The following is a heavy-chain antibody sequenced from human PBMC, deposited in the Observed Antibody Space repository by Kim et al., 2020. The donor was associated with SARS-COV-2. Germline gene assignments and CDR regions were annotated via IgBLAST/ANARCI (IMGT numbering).Heavy chain of an antibody. CDR2: INHSGST. J-gene: IGHJ4*02. CDR1: GGSFSGYY. D-gene: IGHD1-26*01. Sequence: SETLSLTCAVYGGSFSGYYWSWIRQPPGKGLEWIGEINHSGSTNYNPSLKSRVTISVDTSKNQFSLKLSSVTAADTAVYYCARAIVGASGYWGQGTLVTVSS. V-gene: IGHV4-34*01. CDR3: ARAIVGASGY.